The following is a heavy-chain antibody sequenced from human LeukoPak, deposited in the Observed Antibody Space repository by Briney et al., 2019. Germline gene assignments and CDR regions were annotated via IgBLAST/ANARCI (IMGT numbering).Heavy chain of an antibody. CDR2: IRKKTNSYTT. Sequence: GGSLRLSCAASGFTFSDHYMDWVRQAPGKGLEWVGRIRKKTNSYTTEYAASVKGRFTISRDDSKNSLYLQMSSLKNEDTAVYYCAKVHFRGGSCYSGDYWGQGILVTVSS. CDR3: AKVHFRGGSCYSGDY. V-gene: IGHV3-72*01. J-gene: IGHJ4*02. D-gene: IGHD2-15*01. CDR1: GFTFSDHY.